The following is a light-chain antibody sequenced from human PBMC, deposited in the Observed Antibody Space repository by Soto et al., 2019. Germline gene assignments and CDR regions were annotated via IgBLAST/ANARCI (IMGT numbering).Light chain of an antibody. CDR3: QQYNNWPPWT. Sequence: EIVMTQSPATLSGSPGERDTLSCRASQSVSSNLAWYQQKPGQAPRLLIYGASTRATGIPARFSGSGSGTEFTLTISSLQSEAFAVYYCQQYNNWPPWTFGQGTKLEIK. V-gene: IGKV3-15*01. CDR2: GAS. CDR1: QSVSSN. J-gene: IGKJ1*01.